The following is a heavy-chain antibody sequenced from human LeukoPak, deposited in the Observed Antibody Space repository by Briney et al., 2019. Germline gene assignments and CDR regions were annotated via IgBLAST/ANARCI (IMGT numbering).Heavy chain of an antibody. CDR1: GYTFTSYG. CDR2: MNPNSGNT. J-gene: IGHJ6*02. D-gene: IGHD6-13*01. V-gene: IGHV1-8*02. Sequence: GASVKVSCKASGYTFTSYGISWVRQAPGQGLEWMGWMNPNSGNTDYAQKFQGRVTMTRNTSISTAYMELSSLRSEDTAVYYCARGQKDNGVSSSWYYFGMDVWGQGTTVTVSS. CDR3: ARGQKDNGVSSSWYYFGMDV.